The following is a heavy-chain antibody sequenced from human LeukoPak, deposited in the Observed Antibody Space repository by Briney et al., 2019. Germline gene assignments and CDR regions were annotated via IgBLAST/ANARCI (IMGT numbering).Heavy chain of an antibody. V-gene: IGHV1-69*04. J-gene: IGHJ4*02. CDR2: IIPILGIA. Sequence: EASVKVSCKASGDTLSSYAISWVRQAPGQGLEWMGRIIPILGIANYAQKFQGRVTITADKSTSTAYMELSSLRSEDTAVYYCARSPRSLYYFDYWGQGTLVTVSS. D-gene: IGHD6-13*01. CDR3: ARSPRSLYYFDY. CDR1: GDTLSSYA.